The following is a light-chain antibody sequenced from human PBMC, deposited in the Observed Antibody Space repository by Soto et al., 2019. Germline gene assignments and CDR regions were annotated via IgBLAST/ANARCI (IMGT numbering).Light chain of an antibody. J-gene: IGKJ1*01. CDR2: DAS. CDR1: QSISSW. Sequence: IHLTPSPSTLSASVRANVTLTCRASQSISSWLAWYQQKPGKAPKLLIYDASSLESGVPSRFSGSGSGTEFTLTISSLQPDDVATYYCQQFNSYPLTFGQGTKVDIK. CDR3: QQFNSYPLT. V-gene: IGKV1-5*01.